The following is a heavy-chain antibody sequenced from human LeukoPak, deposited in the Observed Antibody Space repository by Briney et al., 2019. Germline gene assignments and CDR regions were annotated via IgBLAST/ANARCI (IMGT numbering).Heavy chain of an antibody. D-gene: IGHD3-10*01. Sequence: SETLSLTCTVSGGSISSSSYYWGWIRQPPGKGLEWIGSIYYSGSTYYNPSLKSRVTISVDTSKNQFSLKLSSVTAADTAVYYCAKARGGHVDYWGQETLVTVSS. V-gene: IGHV4-39*07. J-gene: IGHJ4*02. CDR1: GGSISSSSYY. CDR3: AKARGGHVDY. CDR2: IYYSGST.